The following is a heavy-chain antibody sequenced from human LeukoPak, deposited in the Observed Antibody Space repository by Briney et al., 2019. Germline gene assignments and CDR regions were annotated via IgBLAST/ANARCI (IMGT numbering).Heavy chain of an antibody. J-gene: IGHJ4*02. V-gene: IGHV3-9*01. CDR1: GFSFDDYA. CDR2: ISWNSDNI. CDR3: VKDYYGSGRYRLAFDY. Sequence: GGSLRLSCAASGFSFDDYAMHWVRQAPGKGLEWVSGISWNSDNIDYTASVWGRFTISRDNAKNSLYLQMNSLRTEDTALYYCVKDYYGSGRYRLAFDYWGQGTLVTVSS. D-gene: IGHD3-10*01.